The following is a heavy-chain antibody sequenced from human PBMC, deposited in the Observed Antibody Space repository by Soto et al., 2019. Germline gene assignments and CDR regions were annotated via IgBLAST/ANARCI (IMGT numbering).Heavy chain of an antibody. D-gene: IGHD1-26*01. CDR1: GGSISSYY. J-gene: IGHJ6*02. Sequence: SETLSLTCTVSGGSISSYYWSWIRQPPGKGLEWIGYIYYSGSTNYNPSLKSRVTISVDTSKNQFSLKLSSVTAADTAVYYCASFGTGSGAGYYGMDVWGQGTTVTVSS. CDR2: IYYSGST. V-gene: IGHV4-59*08. CDR3: ASFGTGSGAGYYGMDV.